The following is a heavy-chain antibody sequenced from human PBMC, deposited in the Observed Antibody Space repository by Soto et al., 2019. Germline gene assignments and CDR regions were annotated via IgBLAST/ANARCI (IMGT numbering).Heavy chain of an antibody. Sequence: SVKVSCKASGGTFSTFGISWVRQAPGQGLEWMGGIIPFFGTARYSQKFEDRITITADESTDTVHMDLRSLTSEDTAIYYCAKSAPMDAGDKYYYDFWGQGALVTVSS. CDR3: AKSAPMDAGDKYYYDF. CDR1: GGTFSTFG. V-gene: IGHV1-69*13. D-gene: IGHD4-17*01. CDR2: IIPFFGTA. J-gene: IGHJ4*02.